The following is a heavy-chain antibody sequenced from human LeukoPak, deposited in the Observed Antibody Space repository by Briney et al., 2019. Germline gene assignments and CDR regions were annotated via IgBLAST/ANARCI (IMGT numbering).Heavy chain of an antibody. CDR3: ARDGYCSSTSCYKFGRPSSG. J-gene: IGHJ4*02. Sequence: GASVKVSCKASGYTFTSYGISWVRQAPGQGLEWMGWISAYNGNTNYAQKLQGRVTMTTDTSTSTAHMELRSLRSDDTAVYYCARDGYCSSTSCYKFGRPSSGWGQGTLVTVSS. D-gene: IGHD2-2*02. V-gene: IGHV1-18*01. CDR2: ISAYNGNT. CDR1: GYTFTSYG.